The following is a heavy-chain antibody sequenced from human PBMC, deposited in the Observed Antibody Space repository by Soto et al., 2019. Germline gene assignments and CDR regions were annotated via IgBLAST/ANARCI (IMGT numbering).Heavy chain of an antibody. CDR3: ARDPQHYDILTAFYFDY. D-gene: IGHD3-9*01. J-gene: IGHJ4*02. Sequence: PSQSLSLTCAISGDSVFSNSAAWNWIRQSPSRGLEWLGRTYYRSKWYNDYAVSVKSRITINPDTSKNQFSLQLNSVTPEDTAVYYCARDPQHYDILTAFYFDYWGQGTLVTVSS. V-gene: IGHV6-1*01. CDR1: GDSVFSNSAA. CDR2: TYYRSKWYN.